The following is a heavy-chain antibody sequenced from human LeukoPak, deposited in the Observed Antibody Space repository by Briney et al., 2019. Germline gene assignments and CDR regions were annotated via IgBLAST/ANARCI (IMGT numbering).Heavy chain of an antibody. CDR1: GFVFSDYN. Sequence: GGSLRLSCAASGFVFSDYNMNWVRQAPGKGLEWLSYISSGSSTIYYAASVKGRFAISRDNAKNSLYLQMSSLSDEDTAVYYCAREPPRNYDSTGYYYVHFDSWGQGTLVTVSS. J-gene: IGHJ4*02. V-gene: IGHV3-48*02. CDR3: AREPPRNYDSTGYYYVHFDS. D-gene: IGHD3-22*01. CDR2: ISSGSSTI.